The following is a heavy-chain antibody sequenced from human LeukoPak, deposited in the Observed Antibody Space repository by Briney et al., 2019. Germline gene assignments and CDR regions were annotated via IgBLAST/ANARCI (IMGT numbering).Heavy chain of an antibody. CDR3: ARARRDGYNSLDYYYGMDV. V-gene: IGHV3-30-3*01. D-gene: IGHD5-24*01. CDR1: GFTFSSYA. J-gene: IGHJ6*02. CDR2: ISYDGSNK. Sequence: GGSLRLSCAASGFTFSSYAMHWVRQAPGKGLEWVAVISYDGSNKYYADSVKGRFTISRDNSKNTLYLQMNSLRAEDTAVYYCARARRDGYNSLDYYYGMDVWGQGTTVTVSS.